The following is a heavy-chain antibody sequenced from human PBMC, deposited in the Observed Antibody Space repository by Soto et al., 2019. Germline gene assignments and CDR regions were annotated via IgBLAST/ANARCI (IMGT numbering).Heavy chain of an antibody. CDR3: ARDRGIVIVGGTIPDY. Sequence: QVQLVQSGAEVKKPGASVKVSCKASGYTFTSYGISWVRQAPGQGLEWLGWISAYNGNTNYARNLQGRVTVTAVTSTTTAYMELRSLRSDDTAVYYCARDRGIVIVGGTIPDYWGQGTLVTVSS. CDR2: ISAYNGNT. D-gene: IGHD1-26*01. CDR1: GYTFTSYG. V-gene: IGHV1-18*01. J-gene: IGHJ4*02.